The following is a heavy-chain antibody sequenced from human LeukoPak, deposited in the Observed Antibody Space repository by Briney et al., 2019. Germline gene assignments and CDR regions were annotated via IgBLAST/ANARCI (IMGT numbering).Heavy chain of an antibody. CDR2: IKGDGSTT. CDR1: GFTFSSYW. CDR3: ARSDYFDP. Sequence: GGSLRLSCAASGFTFSSYWMHWVRQAPGKGLVWVSRIKGDGSTTSYADPVKGRFTISRDNAKNTLYLQMNSLRAEDTAVYFCARSDYFDPWGQGTLVTVSS. V-gene: IGHV3-74*01. J-gene: IGHJ5*02. D-gene: IGHD4-11*01.